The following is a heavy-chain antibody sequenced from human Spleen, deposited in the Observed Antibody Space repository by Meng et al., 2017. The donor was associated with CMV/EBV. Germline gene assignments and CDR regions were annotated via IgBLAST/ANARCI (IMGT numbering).Heavy chain of an antibody. CDR1: GFTFDDYA. J-gene: IGHJ6*02. CDR3: ARAGTGATYYGMDV. V-gene: IGHV3-66*02. D-gene: IGHD1-7*01. CDR2: IYSGGST. Sequence: GGSLRLSCAASGFTFDDYAMHWVRQAPGKGLEWVSLIYSGGSTYYADSVKGRFTISRDNSNNTLYLQMNSLRPEDTAVYYCARAGTGATYYGMDVWGQGTTVTVSS.